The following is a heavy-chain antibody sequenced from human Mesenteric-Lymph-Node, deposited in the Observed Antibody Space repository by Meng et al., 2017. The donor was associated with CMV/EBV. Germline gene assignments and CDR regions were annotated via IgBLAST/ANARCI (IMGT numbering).Heavy chain of an antibody. D-gene: IGHD6-13*01. CDR2: IYSAGST. J-gene: IGHJ5*02. CDR1: GFTVSSNY. CDR3: ARPLYSSNWYWFDP. V-gene: IGHV3-53*01. Sequence: GESLKISCAASGFTVSSNYMNWVRQAPGKGLEWASVIYSAGSTYYADSVKGRFTISRDNSKNTLYLQMNSLRAEDTAVYYCARPLYSSNWYWFDPWGQGTLVTVSS.